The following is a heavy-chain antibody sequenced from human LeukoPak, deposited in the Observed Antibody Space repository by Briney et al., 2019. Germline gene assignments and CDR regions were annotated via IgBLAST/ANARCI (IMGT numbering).Heavy chain of an antibody. Sequence: SETLSLTCTVSGGSVGSGSYYWSWIRQPPGKGLEWIGDIDYSGSTNYNPSLKSRVTISVDTSTNQFSLKLSSVPAADTAVYYCARDVRYFDCFPKPRLTYYYYGMDVWGKGTTVTVSS. CDR1: GGSVGSGSYY. J-gene: IGHJ6*04. D-gene: IGHD3-9*01. V-gene: IGHV4-61*01. CDR3: ARDVRYFDCFPKPRLTYYYYGMDV. CDR2: IDYSGST.